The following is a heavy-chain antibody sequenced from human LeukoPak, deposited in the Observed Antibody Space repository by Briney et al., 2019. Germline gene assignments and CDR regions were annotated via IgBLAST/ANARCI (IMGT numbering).Heavy chain of an antibody. D-gene: IGHD3-16*01. V-gene: IGHV4-39*07. CDR2: IYYSGST. Sequence: SETLSLTCTVSGGSISSSSYYWGWIRQPPGKGLEWIGSIYYSGSTYYNPSLKSRVTISVDTSKNQFSLKLSSVTAADTAVYYCARVGGRGRYYFDYWGQGTLVTVSS. CDR1: GGSISSSSYY. J-gene: IGHJ4*02. CDR3: ARVGGRGRYYFDY.